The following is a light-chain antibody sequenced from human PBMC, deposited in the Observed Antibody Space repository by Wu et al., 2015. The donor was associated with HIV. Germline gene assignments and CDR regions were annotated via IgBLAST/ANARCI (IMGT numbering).Light chain of an antibody. CDR3: RQYGSSPIT. CDR2: SAS. Sequence: EIVLTQSPGSLSLSPGDRATLSCRASQSVNSNYFAWFQQRPGQAPRLLIYSASSRATGIPDRFSASGSGTDFTPTITRLEPEDFAVYYCRQYGSSPITFGQGTRLEVK. J-gene: IGKJ5*01. CDR1: QSVNSNY. V-gene: IGKV3-20*01.